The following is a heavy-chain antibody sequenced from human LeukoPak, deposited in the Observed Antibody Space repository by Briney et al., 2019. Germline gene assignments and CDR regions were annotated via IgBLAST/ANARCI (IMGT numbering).Heavy chain of an antibody. D-gene: IGHD3-22*01. CDR3: ARSYYDSSGYFDY. V-gene: IGHV3-21*01. CDR2: ISSSSSYI. Sequence: GGSLRLSCAASGFTFSSDSMNWVRQAPGRGLEWVSSISSSSSYIYYADSVKGRFTISRDNAKNSLYLQMNSLRAEDTAVYYCARSYYDSSGYFDYWGQGTLVTVSS. CDR1: GFTFSSDS. J-gene: IGHJ4*02.